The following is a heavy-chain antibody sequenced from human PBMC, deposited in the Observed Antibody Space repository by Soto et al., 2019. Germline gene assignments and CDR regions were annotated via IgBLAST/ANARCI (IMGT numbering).Heavy chain of an antibody. CDR1: GYTFTSYG. V-gene: IGHV1-18*01. J-gene: IGHJ1*01. D-gene: IGHD3-10*01. CDR3: ARVRVRYYGSGSYFQY. CDR2: ISAYNGNT. Sequence: VASVKVSCKASGYTFTSYGISWVRQAPGQGLEWTGWISAYNGNTNYAQKLQGRVTMTTDTSTSTAYMELRSLRSDDTAVYYCARVRVRYYGSGSYFQYWGQGTLVTVSS.